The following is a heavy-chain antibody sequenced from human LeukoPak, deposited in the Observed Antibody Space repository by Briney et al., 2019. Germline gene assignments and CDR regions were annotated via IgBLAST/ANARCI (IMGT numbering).Heavy chain of an antibody. CDR2: ISSSSSYI. CDR3: ARSYGDYAPPRD. J-gene: IGHJ4*02. Sequence: GGSLRLSCAASGFSFSTYRMNWVRQGPGKGLEWVSSISSSSSYIYYADSVKGRFTISRDNAKNSLYLQVNSLRAEDTAVYYCARSYGDYAPPRDWGQGTLVTVSS. D-gene: IGHD4-17*01. V-gene: IGHV3-21*01. CDR1: GFSFSTYR.